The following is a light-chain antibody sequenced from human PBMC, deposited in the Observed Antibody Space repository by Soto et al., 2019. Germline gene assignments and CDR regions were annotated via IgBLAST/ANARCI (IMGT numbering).Light chain of an antibody. CDR3: CAYAGSHTWV. V-gene: IGLV2-11*01. CDR2: DVS. J-gene: IGLJ3*02. Sequence: QSALTQPRSVSGSPGQSVTISCTGTSSDVGGYKYVSWYQQHPGRAPKLMIYDVSKRPSGVPDRFSGSKSANTASLTISGLQAEDEADYYCCAYAGSHTWVFGGGTKLTAL. CDR1: SSDVGGYKY.